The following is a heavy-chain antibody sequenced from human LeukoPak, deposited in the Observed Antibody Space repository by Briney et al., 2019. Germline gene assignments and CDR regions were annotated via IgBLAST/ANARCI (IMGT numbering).Heavy chain of an antibody. V-gene: IGHV3-23*01. Sequence: PGGSLRLSCAASGFTFSSYAMSWVRQAPGKGLEWVSAIPGSGGSTYYAESVKGRFSISRDNSKNTLYLQMNSLRAEDTAVYYCAKAPAVGYYGSGSYYFDYWGQGTLATVSS. J-gene: IGHJ4*02. D-gene: IGHD3-10*01. CDR2: IPGSGGST. CDR3: AKAPAVGYYGSGSYYFDY. CDR1: GFTFSSYA.